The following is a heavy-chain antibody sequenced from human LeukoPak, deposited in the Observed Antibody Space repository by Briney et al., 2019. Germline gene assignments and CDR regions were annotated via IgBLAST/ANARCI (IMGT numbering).Heavy chain of an antibody. J-gene: IGHJ4*02. Sequence: GRSLRLSCAASRFTFSSYGMHWVRQAPGKVLEWVAFIRYDGSNKYYADSVKGRFTISRDNSKNTLYLQMNSLRAEDTAVYYCAKLHTTGTPNGDYWGQGTLVTVSS. CDR2: IRYDGSNK. CDR1: RFTFSSYG. CDR3: AKLHTTGTPNGDY. V-gene: IGHV3-30*02. D-gene: IGHD1-1*01.